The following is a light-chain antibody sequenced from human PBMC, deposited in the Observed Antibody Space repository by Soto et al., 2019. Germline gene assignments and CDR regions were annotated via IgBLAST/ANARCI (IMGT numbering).Light chain of an antibody. J-gene: IGLJ1*01. CDR3: SSYAGNSSYV. CDR1: SSDVGRYNY. V-gene: IGLV2-8*01. CDR2: EVS. Sequence: QSVLTQPPSASGSPGQSVTISCTGTSSDVGRYNYISWYQQRPGKAPKLIIYEVSKRPSGVPDRLSGFKHGNTASLTVSGLQAEDEADYYCSSYAGNSSYVFGIGTKVTV.